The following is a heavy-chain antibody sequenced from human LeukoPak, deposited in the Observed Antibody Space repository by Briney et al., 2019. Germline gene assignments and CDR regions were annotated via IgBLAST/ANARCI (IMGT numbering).Heavy chain of an antibody. D-gene: IGHD3-10*01. J-gene: IGHJ4*02. CDR2: VNHSGST. CDR3: ARGRSGYYGSGSSRAFDY. CDR1: GGSFSGYY. V-gene: IGHV4-34*01. Sequence: SETLSLTCAVYGGSFSGYYWGWIRQPPGKGLEWIGEVNHSGSTNYNPSLKSRVTISVDTSKNQFSLKLSSVTAADTAVYYCARGRSGYYGSGSSRAFDYWGQGTLVTVSS.